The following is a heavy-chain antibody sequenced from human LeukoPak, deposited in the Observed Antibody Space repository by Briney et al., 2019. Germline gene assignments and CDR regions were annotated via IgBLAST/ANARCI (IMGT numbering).Heavy chain of an antibody. CDR1: GFTVSSNY. CDR3: VSKGLQLFGELLD. CDR2: ITAIAGDT. D-gene: IGHD3-10*01. Sequence: GGSLRLSCAASGFTVSSNYMSWVRQAPGKGLEWVSLITAIAGDTYYADSVKGRFTISRDNSRNTLYLQMDSLRAEDSAIYYCVSKGLQLFGELLDWGQGTLVTVSS. V-gene: IGHV3-53*01. J-gene: IGHJ4*02.